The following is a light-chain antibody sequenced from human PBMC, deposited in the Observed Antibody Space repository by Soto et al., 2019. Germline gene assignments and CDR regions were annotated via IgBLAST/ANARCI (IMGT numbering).Light chain of an antibody. CDR3: HHYGSSPLT. CDR1: QSVSSSY. CDR2: GAS. V-gene: IGKV3-20*01. Sequence: EIVLTQSPGTLSLSPGERATLSCRASQSVSSSYLAWYQQKPGQAPRLLIYGASSRATGIPDRFSGSGSGTDFTLNISRLEPEDFAVYYCHHYGSSPLTFGGGTKVEIK. J-gene: IGKJ4*01.